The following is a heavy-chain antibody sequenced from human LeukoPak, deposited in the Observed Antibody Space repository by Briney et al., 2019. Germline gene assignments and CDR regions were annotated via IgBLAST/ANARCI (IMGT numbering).Heavy chain of an antibody. CDR1: GGTFSSYA. D-gene: IGHD2-2*01. CDR2: IIPIFGMA. CDR3: ARDLDYLGSSSSTSSYGMDV. Sequence: SVKVSCKASGGTFSSYAISWVRQAPGQGLEWMGRIIPIFGMANYAQKFQGRVTITADKSTSTAYMELSSLRSEDTAVYYCARDLDYLGSSSSTSSYGMDVWGQGTTVTVSS. V-gene: IGHV1-69*04. J-gene: IGHJ6*02.